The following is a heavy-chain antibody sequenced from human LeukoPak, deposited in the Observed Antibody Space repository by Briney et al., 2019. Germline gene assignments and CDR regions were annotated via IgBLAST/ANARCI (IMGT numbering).Heavy chain of an antibody. D-gene: IGHD6-19*01. Sequence: ASVKVSCKASGYTFTSYYMHWVRQAPGQGLEWMGIINPSGGSTSYAQKFQGRVTMTRDTSTSTVYMELSSLRSEDTAVYYCARNGGSGWYENWFDPWGQGTLVTVSS. CDR3: ARNGGSGWYENWFDP. J-gene: IGHJ5*02. V-gene: IGHV1-46*01. CDR2: INPSGGST. CDR1: GYTFTSYY.